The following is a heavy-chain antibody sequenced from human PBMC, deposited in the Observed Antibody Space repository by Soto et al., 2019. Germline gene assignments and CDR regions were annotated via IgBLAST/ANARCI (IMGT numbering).Heavy chain of an antibody. D-gene: IGHD2-2*01. CDR2: ISASNGNR. Sequence: QVQLVQSGAAVKKPGDSVKVSCKASGYDFSSYGISWVRQAPGQGLEWMGWISASNGNRDYAQQFQGRVTMTSDTSRTTAYMELRSLRSDDTAVYYCVRDPQRNDYWGQGTLVNVSS. CDR3: VRDPQRNDY. V-gene: IGHV1-18*04. CDR1: GYDFSSYG. J-gene: IGHJ4*02.